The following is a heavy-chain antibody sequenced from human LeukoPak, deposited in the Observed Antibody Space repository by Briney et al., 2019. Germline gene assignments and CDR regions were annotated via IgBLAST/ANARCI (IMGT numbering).Heavy chain of an antibody. CDR2: ISSSSSYI. J-gene: IGHJ3*02. Sequence: GGSLRLSCAAPGFTFSSYSMNWVRQAPGKGLEWVSSISSSSSYIYYADSVKGRFTISRDNAKNSLYLQMNSLRAEDTAVYYCARDLVVTAPGAFDIWGQGTMVTVSS. V-gene: IGHV3-21*01. D-gene: IGHD2-21*02. CDR1: GFTFSSYS. CDR3: ARDLVVTAPGAFDI.